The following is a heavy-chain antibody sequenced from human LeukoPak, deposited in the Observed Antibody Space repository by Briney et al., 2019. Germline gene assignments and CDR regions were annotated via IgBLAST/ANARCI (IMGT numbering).Heavy chain of an antibody. J-gene: IGHJ3*02. CDR1: GDSISNYY. CDR2: IYYTGST. Sequence: TASETLSLTCTVSGDSISNYYWTWIRQPPGKGLEWIGYIYYTGSTNYNPSLKSRVTISVDTSKNQFSLKLSSVTAADTAVYYCARVMNLCSVLRFLECADAFDIWGQGTMVTVSS. D-gene: IGHD3-3*01. V-gene: IGHV4-59*01. CDR3: ARVMNLCSVLRFLECADAFDI.